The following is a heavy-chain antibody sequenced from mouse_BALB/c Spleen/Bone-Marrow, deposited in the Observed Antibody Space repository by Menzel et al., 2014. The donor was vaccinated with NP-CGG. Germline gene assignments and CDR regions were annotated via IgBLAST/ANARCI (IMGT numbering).Heavy chain of an antibody. J-gene: IGHJ2*01. V-gene: IGHV4-1*02. D-gene: IGHD1-2*01. CDR1: GFDFSRYW. CDR3: ARQGYYGYSDY. CDR2: INPDSSTI. Sequence: EVKLMESGGGLVQPGGSLKLSCAASGFDFSRYWMSWVRQAPGKGLEWIGEINPDSSTINYTPSLKDKFIISRDNAKNTLYLQMRKVRSEDTALYDCARQGYYGYSDYWGQGTTLTVSS.